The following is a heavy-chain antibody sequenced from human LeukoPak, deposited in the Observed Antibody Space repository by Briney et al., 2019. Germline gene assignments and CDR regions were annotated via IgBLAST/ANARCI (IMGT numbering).Heavy chain of an antibody. CDR2: ISYDGSNK. Sequence: HPGGSLRLSCAASGFTFSSYAMRWVRQAPGKGLEWVAVISYDGSNKYYADSVKGRFTISRDNSKNTLYLQMNSLRAEDTAVYYCARGSTYYDFWSGLSNYGMDVWGQGTTVTVSS. CDR3: ARGSTYYDFWSGLSNYGMDV. J-gene: IGHJ6*02. V-gene: IGHV3-30-3*01. CDR1: GFTFSSYA. D-gene: IGHD3-3*01.